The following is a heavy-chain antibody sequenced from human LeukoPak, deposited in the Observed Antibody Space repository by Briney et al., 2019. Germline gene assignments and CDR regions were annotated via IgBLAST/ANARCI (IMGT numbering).Heavy chain of an antibody. CDR2: IIPIFGTA. CDR3: ASPPYYDSSGYWSGFDY. D-gene: IGHD3-22*01. V-gene: IGHV1-69*13. J-gene: IGHJ4*02. CDR1: GGTFSSYA. Sequence: GASVKVSCKAPGGTFSSYAISWVRQAPGQGLEWMGGIIPIFGTAHYAHNFQGRVTITADESTSTAYMELSSLRSEDTAVYYCASPPYYDSSGYWSGFDYWGQGTLVTVSS.